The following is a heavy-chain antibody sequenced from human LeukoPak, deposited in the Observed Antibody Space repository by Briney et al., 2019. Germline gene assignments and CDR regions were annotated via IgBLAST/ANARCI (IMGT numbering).Heavy chain of an antibody. V-gene: IGHV4-59*01. Sequence: SETLSLTCTVSGGSISSYYWSWIRQPPGKGLEWIGYIYYSGSTNHNPSLKSRVTISVDTSKNQFSLKLSSVTAADTAVYYCASYGSGESFDYWGQGTLVTVSS. D-gene: IGHD3-10*01. CDR2: IYYSGST. CDR1: GGSISSYY. CDR3: ASYGSGESFDY. J-gene: IGHJ4*02.